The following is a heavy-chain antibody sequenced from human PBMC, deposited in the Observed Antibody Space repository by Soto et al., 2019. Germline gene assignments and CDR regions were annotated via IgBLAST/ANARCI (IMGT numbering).Heavy chain of an antibody. V-gene: IGHV3-30*18. CDR2: ISYDGITK. D-gene: IGHD2-2*03. J-gene: IGHJ6*02. CDR1: GFTFSSYG. CDR3: AKGLDIVLVPGAIGPYYYYGVDV. Sequence: QVQLVESGGGVVQPGRSLRLSCAASGFTFSSYGMNWVRQAPGKGLEWVALISYDGITKYYADSVKGRFTISRDNSKNTQYLQMNSLRTEETDVYYCAKGLDIVLVPGAIGPYYYYGVDVWGQGTTVTVSS.